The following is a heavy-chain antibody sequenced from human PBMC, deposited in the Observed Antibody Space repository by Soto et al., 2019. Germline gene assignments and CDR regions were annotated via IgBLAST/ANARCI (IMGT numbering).Heavy chain of an antibody. J-gene: IGHJ1*01. V-gene: IGHV3-11*01. Sequence: ESGGGLVKPGGCLRLSCAASGFTFSDYYMSWIRQAPGKGLEWVSYISRSGTTMYYADSVKGRFTISRDNAKNSLYLQMNSLRGEDTAVYYCARGSWTAVEYFQHWGQGTLVTVSS. D-gene: IGHD6-13*01. CDR3: ARGSWTAVEYFQH. CDR2: ISRSGTTM. CDR1: GFTFSDYY.